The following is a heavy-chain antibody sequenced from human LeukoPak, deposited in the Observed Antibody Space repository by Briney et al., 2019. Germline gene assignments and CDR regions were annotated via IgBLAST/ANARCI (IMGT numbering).Heavy chain of an antibody. D-gene: IGHD2-15*01. V-gene: IGHV4-59*06. CDR1: RGSISSYY. J-gene: IGHJ4*02. Sequence: SETLSLTCTVSRGSISSYYWSWIRQPPGKGLEWIGYIYYSGSTYYNPSLKSRVTISVDTSKNQFSLKLSSVTAADTAVYYCARAGAYCSGGSCYGEATYFDYWGQGTLVTVSS. CDR2: IYYSGST. CDR3: ARAGAYCSGGSCYGEATYFDY.